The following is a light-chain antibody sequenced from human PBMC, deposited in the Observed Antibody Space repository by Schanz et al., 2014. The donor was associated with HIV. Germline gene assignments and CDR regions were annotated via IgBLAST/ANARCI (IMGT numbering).Light chain of an antibody. V-gene: IGLV1-44*01. CDR3: SSYAGSNSVI. Sequence: QSAVTQAPSASGTTGQRVTISCSGSSSNIGSNTVTWYQQVPGTAPKLLIYDTYQRPSGVPDRFSGSKSGTSASLAISGLQADDEAVYYCSSYAGSNSVIFGGGTKLTVL. J-gene: IGLJ2*01. CDR1: SSNIGSNT. CDR2: DTY.